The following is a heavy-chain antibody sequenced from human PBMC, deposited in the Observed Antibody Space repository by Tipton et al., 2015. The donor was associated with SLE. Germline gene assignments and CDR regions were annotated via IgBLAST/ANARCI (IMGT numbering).Heavy chain of an antibody. J-gene: IGHJ3*02. Sequence: TLSLTCIVSGSFINDGYYWGWIRQSPGKGLEWIGSIYHAGRAYYNPSLESRVTISVDTSKNQFSLQLNSVTPEDTAVYYCARARLPGAFDIWGQGTMVTVSS. CDR3: ARARLPGAFDI. D-gene: IGHD4-11*01. V-gene: IGHV4-38-2*02. CDR1: GSFINDGYY. CDR2: IYHAGRA.